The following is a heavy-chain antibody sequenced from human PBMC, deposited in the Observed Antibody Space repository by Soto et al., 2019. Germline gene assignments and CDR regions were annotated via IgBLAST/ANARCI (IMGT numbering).Heavy chain of an antibody. Sequence: GASVKVSCKASGGTFSSYAISWVRQAPGQGLEWMGGIIPIFGTANYAQKFQGRVTITADESTSTAYMELSSLRSEDTAVYYCARAEYSYGRGYFDYWGQGTLVTVSS. CDR2: IIPIFGTA. CDR1: GGTFSSYA. D-gene: IGHD5-18*01. CDR3: ARAEYSYGRGYFDY. J-gene: IGHJ4*02. V-gene: IGHV1-69*13.